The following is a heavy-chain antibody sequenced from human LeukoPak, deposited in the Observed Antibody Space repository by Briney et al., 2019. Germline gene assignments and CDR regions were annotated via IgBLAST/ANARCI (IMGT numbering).Heavy chain of an antibody. CDR2: ISYDGSNK. CDR1: GFTFSSYG. V-gene: IGHV3-30*18. Sequence: GGSLRLSCAASGFTFSSYGMHWVRQAPGKGLEWVAVISYDGSNKYYADSVKGRFTISRDNSKSTLYLQMNSLRAEDTAVYYCAKPQHQYSSREGFDYWGQGTLVTVSS. D-gene: IGHD5-18*01. J-gene: IGHJ4*02. CDR3: AKPQHQYSSREGFDY.